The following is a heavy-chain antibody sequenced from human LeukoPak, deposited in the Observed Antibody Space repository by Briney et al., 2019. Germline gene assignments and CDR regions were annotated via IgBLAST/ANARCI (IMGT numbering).Heavy chain of an antibody. J-gene: IGHJ4*02. Sequence: AGRSLRLSCAASGFTFSSYWMHWVRQAPGKGLVWVSRINSDGSSTTYADSVKGRFTISRDNAKNTLYLQMNSLRAEDTAVYYCARLDSSGWFDYWGQGTLVTVSS. CDR3: ARLDSSGWFDY. CDR2: INSDGSST. CDR1: GFTFSSYW. V-gene: IGHV3-74*01. D-gene: IGHD6-19*01.